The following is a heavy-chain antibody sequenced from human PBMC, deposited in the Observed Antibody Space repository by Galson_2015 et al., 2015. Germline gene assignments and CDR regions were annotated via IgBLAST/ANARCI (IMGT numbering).Heavy chain of an antibody. J-gene: IGHJ4*02. CDR2: ISYDGSNK. CDR3: AKEIYSSDWYYFDY. V-gene: IGHV3-30*18. Sequence: SLRLSCAASGFTFTTYAMSWVRQAPGKGLEWVAVISYDGSNKNYANSVKGRFTISRDNSKNMLYLQMGSLRAEDTAAYFCAKEIYSSDWYYFDYWGQGTLVTVSS. D-gene: IGHD6-19*01. CDR1: GFTFTTYA.